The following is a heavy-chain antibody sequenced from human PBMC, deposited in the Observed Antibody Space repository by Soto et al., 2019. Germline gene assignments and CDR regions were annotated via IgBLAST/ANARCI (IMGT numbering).Heavy chain of an antibody. CDR3: ASDGIYAGGTSRFDP. CDR1: GYTFTSHA. CDR2: INAGNGNT. Sequence: QVQLVQSGAEEKKPGASVKVSCKASGYTFTSHAMHWVRQAPGQRLEWMGWINAGNGNTKYSQKFQGRVTITTDTSASTGYSELSSLRSEDTAVYYSASDGIYAGGTSRFDPEGHRTQVAVSP. D-gene: IGHD6-13*01. J-gene: IGHJ5*02. V-gene: IGHV1-3*05.